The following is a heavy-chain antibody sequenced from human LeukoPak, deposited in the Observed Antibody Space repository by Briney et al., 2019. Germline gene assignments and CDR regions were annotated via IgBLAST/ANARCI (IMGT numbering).Heavy chain of an antibody. CDR1: GFTFRTYG. CDR3: ARDGIQSIDY. CDR2: IRGDGSNQ. Sequence: GRALRLSCATSGFTFRTYGMHWVRQAPGKGLEWVAFIRGDGSNQYYADSVRGRFTISRDNSKNSLYLEMNSLRAEDTAVYYCARDGIQSIDYWGQGTLVTVSS. J-gene: IGHJ4*02. V-gene: IGHV3-33*01. D-gene: IGHD3-3*02.